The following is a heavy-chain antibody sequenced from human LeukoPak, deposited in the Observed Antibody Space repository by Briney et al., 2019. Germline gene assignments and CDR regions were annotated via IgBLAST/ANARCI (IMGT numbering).Heavy chain of an antibody. CDR3: AIYDSSLDAFDI. CDR1: GGFISSYY. Sequence: PSETLSLTCTVSGGFISSYYWSWIRQPPGKGLEWIGYISYSGSTNYNPSLKSRVTVSVDTSKNQFSLKLSSVTAADTAVYYCAIYDSSLDAFDIWGQGTVVTVSS. V-gene: IGHV4-59*08. D-gene: IGHD3-22*01. CDR2: ISYSGST. J-gene: IGHJ3*02.